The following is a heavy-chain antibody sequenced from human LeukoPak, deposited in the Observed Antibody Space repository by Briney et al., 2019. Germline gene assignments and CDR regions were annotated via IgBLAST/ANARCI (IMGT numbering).Heavy chain of an antibody. CDR3: ARDRLNYYGSGSYSHYFDY. Sequence: SVTVSCKASGGTFSIYAISWVRQAPGQGLEWMGGIIPIFGTANYAQKFQGRVTITADESTSTAYMELSSLRSEDTAVYYCARDRLNYYGSGSYSHYFDYWGQGTLVTVSS. V-gene: IGHV1-69*13. CDR1: GGTFSIYA. J-gene: IGHJ4*02. CDR2: IIPIFGTA. D-gene: IGHD3-10*01.